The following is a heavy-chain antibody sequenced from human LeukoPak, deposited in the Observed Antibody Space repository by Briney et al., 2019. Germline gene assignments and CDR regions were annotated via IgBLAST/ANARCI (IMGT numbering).Heavy chain of an antibody. V-gene: IGHV3-23*01. J-gene: IGHJ3*02. D-gene: IGHD1-7*01. Sequence: GSLSLSSAASRFTFSSYVMSWVRRAPGKGLEWISSISDSGGNTYYADSVKGRFTISRDNSKSSLYLQMNSLRAEDTAVYYCAKVGCWNYVCHGAFDIWGQGTVVTVSS. CDR1: RFTFSSYV. CDR2: ISDSGGNT. CDR3: AKVGCWNYVCHGAFDI.